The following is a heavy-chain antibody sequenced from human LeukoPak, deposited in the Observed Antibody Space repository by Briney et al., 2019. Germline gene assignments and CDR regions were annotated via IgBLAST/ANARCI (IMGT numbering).Heavy chain of an antibody. V-gene: IGHV3-23*01. J-gene: IGHJ4*02. CDR1: GFTVNRNS. CDR2: ISGSGGST. D-gene: IGHD3-22*01. CDR3: VRREYDSSGYSYYFDY. Sequence: RSGGSLRLSCAVSGFTVNRNSMSWVRQAPGKGLQWVSAISGSGGSTYYADSVKGRFTISRDNSKNTLYLQMNSLRAEDTAVYYCVRREYDSSGYSYYFDYWGQGTLVTVSS.